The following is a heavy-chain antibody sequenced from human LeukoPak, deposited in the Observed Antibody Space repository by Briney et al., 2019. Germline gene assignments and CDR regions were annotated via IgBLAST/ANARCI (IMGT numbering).Heavy chain of an antibody. CDR2: INPDSGGT. V-gene: IGHV1-2*02. Sequence: APVKVSCKASGYTFIDYYIHWVRQAPGQGLEWMGWINPDSGGTNYAQTFQGRVTMTRDTSISTAYLELSSLRSDDTAVYYCARDRDGAQGGYWGQGTLVTVSS. J-gene: IGHJ4*02. CDR1: GYTFIDYY. CDR3: ARDRDGAQGGY. D-gene: IGHD4-17*01.